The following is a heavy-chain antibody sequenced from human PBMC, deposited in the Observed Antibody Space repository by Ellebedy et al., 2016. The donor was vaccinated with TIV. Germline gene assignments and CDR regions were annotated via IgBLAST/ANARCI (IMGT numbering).Heavy chain of an antibody. D-gene: IGHD1-1*01. CDR3: AKHSRGGINWTREAHFDF. V-gene: IGHV1-2*04. CDR1: GYSFTDYY. J-gene: IGHJ2*01. Sequence: AASVKVSCKATGYSFTDYYISWLRQAPGQGFEWMGWINPNSGDTKYSENFKGWVTMTRDTSITTAYMDLSRLKADDTAVYYCAKHSRGGINWTREAHFDFWGRGTLLTVSS. CDR2: INPNSGDT.